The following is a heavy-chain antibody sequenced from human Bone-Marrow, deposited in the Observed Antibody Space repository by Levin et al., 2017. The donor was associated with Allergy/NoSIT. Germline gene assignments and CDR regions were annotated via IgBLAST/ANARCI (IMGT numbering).Heavy chain of an antibody. D-gene: IGHD6-13*01. CDR2: INSDGSMT. CDR3: AREGDSRWYSALDV. CDR1: GFTFSDSW. V-gene: IGHV3-74*01. Sequence: QSGGSLRLSCAASGFTFSDSWFHWVRQGPGKGLVWLSRINSDGSMTDHADSVKGRFTMSRDNAQNVLYLQMNSLTVEDTAVYYCAREGDSRWYSALDVWGQGTMVTVSS. J-gene: IGHJ3*01.